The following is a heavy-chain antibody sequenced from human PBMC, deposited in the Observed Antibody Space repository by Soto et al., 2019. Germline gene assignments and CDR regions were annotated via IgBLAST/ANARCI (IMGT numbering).Heavy chain of an antibody. CDR1: GYTFTSYY. D-gene: IGHD6-19*01. Sequence: GASVKVSCKASGYTFTSYYMHWVRQAPGQGLEWMGIINPSGGSTSYVQKFQGRVTMTRDTSTSTVYMELSSLRSEDTAVYYCARYWLAPDLYYYGMDVWGQGTTVTVSS. V-gene: IGHV1-46*01. J-gene: IGHJ6*02. CDR2: INPSGGST. CDR3: ARYWLAPDLYYYGMDV.